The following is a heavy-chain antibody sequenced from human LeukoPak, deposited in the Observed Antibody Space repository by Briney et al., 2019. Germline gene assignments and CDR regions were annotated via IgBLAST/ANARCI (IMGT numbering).Heavy chain of an antibody. CDR1: GGTFSSYA. CDR2: IIPIFGTA. D-gene: IGHD6-13*01. Sequence: SVKVSCKASGGTFSSYAISWVRQAPGQGLEWMGGIIPIFGTANYAQKFQGRVTITADESTSTAYMELSSLRSEDTAVYYCARDHSSSSQLFDYWGQGALVTVSS. CDR3: ARDHSSSSQLFDY. J-gene: IGHJ4*02. V-gene: IGHV1-69*13.